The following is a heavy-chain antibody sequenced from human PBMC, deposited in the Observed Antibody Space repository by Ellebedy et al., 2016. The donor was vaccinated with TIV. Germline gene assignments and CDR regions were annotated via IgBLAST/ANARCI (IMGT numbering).Heavy chain of an antibody. V-gene: IGHV3-21*01. D-gene: IGHD6-13*01. J-gene: IGHJ4*02. CDR1: GVTFSSYS. Sequence: PGGSLRLSCAGSGVTFSSYSMNWGRQAPGKGLEWVSSISSNSNAIYYADSVKGRFTISRDNSRNSLYLQMNSLRAEDTAVYYCARDGGSSSWYAHDYWGQGTLVTVSS. CDR3: ARDGGSSSWYAHDY. CDR2: ISSNSNAI.